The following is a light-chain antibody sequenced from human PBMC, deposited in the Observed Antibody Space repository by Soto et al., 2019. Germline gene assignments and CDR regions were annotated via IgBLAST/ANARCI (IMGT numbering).Light chain of an antibody. CDR3: QQYETSPPIT. CDR2: DAS. J-gene: IGKJ5*01. CDR1: QSLRRSY. Sequence: EIVLTQSPGTLSLSPGERATLSCRVSQSLRRSYLAWYQQKPGQAPRLLISDASRRATGIPDRFSGSGSGTDFTLTISRLEPDDFAVYYCQQYETSPPITFGQGTRLEIK. V-gene: IGKV3-20*01.